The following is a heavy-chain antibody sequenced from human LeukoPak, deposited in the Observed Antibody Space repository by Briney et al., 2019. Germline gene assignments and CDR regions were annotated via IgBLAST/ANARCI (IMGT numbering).Heavy chain of an antibody. CDR1: GFTFSSYW. CDR2: IKIDGSEK. D-gene: IGHD1-26*01. V-gene: IGHV3-7*01. Sequence: PGGALRLSCVVSGFTFSSYWMSWGRQAPGKGVERVAHIKIDGSEKYYVDSVKGRFTMSRDNAKNSLYLQMNSLRAEDTAVYYCARVQWELRGVGSYFEYWGQGALVTVSS. CDR3: ARVQWELRGVGSYFEY. J-gene: IGHJ4*02.